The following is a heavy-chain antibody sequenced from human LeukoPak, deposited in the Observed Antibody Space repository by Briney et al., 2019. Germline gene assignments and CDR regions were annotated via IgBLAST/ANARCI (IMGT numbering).Heavy chain of an antibody. D-gene: IGHD1-26*01. CDR2: IYYSGST. Sequence: SETLSLTCTVSGGSVNSGSYYWNWIRQPPGKGLEWIGYIYYSGSTNYNPSLKGRVTISVDTSKNQFSLKLSSVTAADTAVYYCARAAYSGSYHSDYWGQGTLVTVSS. J-gene: IGHJ4*02. V-gene: IGHV4-61*01. CDR3: ARAAYSGSYHSDY. CDR1: GGSVNSGSYY.